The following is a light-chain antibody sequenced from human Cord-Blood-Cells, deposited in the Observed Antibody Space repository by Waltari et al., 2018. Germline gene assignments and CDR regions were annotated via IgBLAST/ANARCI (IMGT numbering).Light chain of an antibody. Sequence: DIQMTQSPSSLSASVGDRVTITCRASQSISSYLNWYQQKPGKAPKLLIYAASSVQSGVPSRFSGSGSGTDFSLTISSLQPEDFATYYCQQSYSTPYTFGQGTKLGIK. J-gene: IGKJ2*01. CDR2: AAS. V-gene: IGKV1-39*01. CDR1: QSISSY. CDR3: QQSYSTPYT.